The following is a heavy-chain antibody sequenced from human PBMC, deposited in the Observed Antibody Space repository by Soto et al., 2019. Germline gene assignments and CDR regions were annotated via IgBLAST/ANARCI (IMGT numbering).Heavy chain of an antibody. CDR3: ARDQQGSWDEYYGMDV. Sequence: GASVKVSCKVSGYTLTELSMHWVRQAPGQGLEWMGGIIPIFGTANYAQKFQGRVTITADESTSTAYMELSSLRSEDTAVYYCARDQQGSWDEYYGMDVWGQGTTVTVSS. CDR1: GYTLTELS. CDR2: IIPIFGTA. D-gene: IGHD6-13*01. J-gene: IGHJ6*02. V-gene: IGHV1-69*13.